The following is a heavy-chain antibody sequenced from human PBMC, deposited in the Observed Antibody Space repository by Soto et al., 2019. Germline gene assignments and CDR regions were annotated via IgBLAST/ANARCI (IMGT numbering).Heavy chain of an antibody. CDR3: ARDQGQLAGRAFDI. CDR2: IWYDGSNK. CDR1: GFTFSSYG. J-gene: IGHJ3*02. Sequence: QVQLVESGGGVVQPGRSLRLSCAASGFTFSSYGMHWVRQAPGKGLEWVAVIWYDGSNKYYADSVKGRFTISRDNSKNTLYLQMNSLRAEDTAVYYCARDQGQLAGRAFDIWGQGTMVTVSS. D-gene: IGHD6-6*01. V-gene: IGHV3-33*01.